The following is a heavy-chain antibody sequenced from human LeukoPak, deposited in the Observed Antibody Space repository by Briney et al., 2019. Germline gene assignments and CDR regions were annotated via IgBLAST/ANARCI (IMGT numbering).Heavy chain of an antibody. CDR2: ISYDGSNK. CDR3: ARDPTYYDFWSGYQIDY. D-gene: IGHD3-3*01. CDR1: GFTFSSYA. V-gene: IGHV3-30-3*01. Sequence: PGRSLRLSCAASGFTFSSYAMHWVRQAPGKGLEWVAVISYDGSNKYYADSVKGRFTISRDNSKNTLYLQMNSLRAEGTAVYYCARDPTYYDFWSGYQIDYWGQGTLVTVSS. J-gene: IGHJ4*02.